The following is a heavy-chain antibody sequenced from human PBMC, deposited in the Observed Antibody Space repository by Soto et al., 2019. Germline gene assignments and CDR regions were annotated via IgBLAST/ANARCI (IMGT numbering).Heavy chain of an antibody. J-gene: IGHJ5*02. Sequence: PSETLSLTCTVSGGSISSGGYYWCWIRQHPGKGLEWIGYIYYSGSTYYNPSLKSRVTISVDTSKNQFSLKLSSVTAADTAVYYCARDTAPYNWFDPWGQGTLVTVSS. D-gene: IGHD4-17*01. CDR2: IYYSGST. CDR1: GGSISSGGYY. CDR3: ARDTAPYNWFDP. V-gene: IGHV4-31*03.